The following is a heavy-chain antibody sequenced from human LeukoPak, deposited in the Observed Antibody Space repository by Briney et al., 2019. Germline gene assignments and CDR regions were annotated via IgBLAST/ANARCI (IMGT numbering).Heavy chain of an antibody. CDR2: ISGSGDAT. J-gene: IGHJ4*02. D-gene: IGHD1-26*01. CDR3: AKEDALKWEVVTY. V-gene: IGHV3-23*01. Sequence: PGGSLRLSCVASRFAFTYGMNWGRQAPGKGLEWVSTISGSGDATYYAKSVKGRFTISRDNSKNTLYLQMNNLRDEDTAIYYCAKEDALKWEVVTYWGQGTLVTVSS. CDR1: RFAFTYG.